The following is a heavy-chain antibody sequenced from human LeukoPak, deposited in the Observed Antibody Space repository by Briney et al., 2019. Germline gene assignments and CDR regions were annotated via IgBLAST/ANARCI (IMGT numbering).Heavy chain of an antibody. CDR1: GYTFSGYY. J-gene: IGHJ4*02. V-gene: IGHV1-2*02. CDR2: INPKSGGT. Sequence: ASVKVSCKASGYTFSGYYIHWVRQAPGQGLEWMGWINPKSGGTDFAQKFQGRVTMTKDTSISTAYMELYSLRSDDTAVYYCASSGSQWLAYYFDYWGQGALVTVSS. CDR3: ASSGSQWLAYYFDY. D-gene: IGHD6-19*01.